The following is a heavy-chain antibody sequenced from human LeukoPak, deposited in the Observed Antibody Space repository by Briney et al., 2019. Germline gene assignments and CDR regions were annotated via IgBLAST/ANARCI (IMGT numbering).Heavy chain of an antibody. CDR3: ARDRIAARPGYYYYYMDV. CDR2: FSSNGGST. CDR1: GFTFISYA. D-gene: IGHD6-6*01. V-gene: IGHV3-64*01. J-gene: IGHJ6*03. Sequence: PGGSLRLSCAASGFTFISYAMHGVRQAPGRGLEYVSAFSSNGGSTYYANSVKGRFTISRDNTKNTLYLQMGSLRAEDMAVYYCARDRIAARPGYYYYYMDVWGKGTTVTVSS.